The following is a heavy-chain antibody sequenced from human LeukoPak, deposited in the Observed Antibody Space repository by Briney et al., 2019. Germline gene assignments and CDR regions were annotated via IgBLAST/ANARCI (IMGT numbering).Heavy chain of an antibody. J-gene: IGHJ4*02. CDR3: ARGVYIAAAQYGY. Sequence: KTSETLSLTCTVSGGSISSYYWSGIRQPPGKGLEWIGYIYYSGTTNYNPSLKSRVTISVDTSKNQFSLKLSSVTAADTAVYYCARGVYIAAAQYGYWGQGTLVTVSS. V-gene: IGHV4-59*01. CDR2: IYYSGTT. CDR1: GGSISSYY. D-gene: IGHD6-13*01.